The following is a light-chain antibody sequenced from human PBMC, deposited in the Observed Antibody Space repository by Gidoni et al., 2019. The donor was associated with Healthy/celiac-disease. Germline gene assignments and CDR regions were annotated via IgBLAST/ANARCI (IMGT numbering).Light chain of an antibody. CDR3: QQSYSTPSIT. V-gene: IGKV1-39*01. Sequence: DIQMTQSPSSLSASVGDRVTITCRASQSISSYLNWYQQKPGKAPKLLIYAASSLQSGVPSRFSGSGSGTDFTLTISSLQPEDFATYYCQQSYSTPSITFGHXTRLEIK. J-gene: IGKJ5*01. CDR1: QSISSY. CDR2: AAS.